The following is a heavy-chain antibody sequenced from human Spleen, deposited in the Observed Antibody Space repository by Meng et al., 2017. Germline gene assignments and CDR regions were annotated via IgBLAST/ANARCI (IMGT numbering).Heavy chain of an antibody. J-gene: IGHJ4*02. CDR1: GFTFSTVG. V-gene: IGHV3-23*01. CDR3: VPRTTYFDS. CDR2: ISSTGGAT. D-gene: IGHD4-11*01. Sequence: EVRLLESVGGLVQPGGSLRLSCAASGFTFSTVGMNWVRQAPGKGLEWVSTISSTGGATYYADSVKGRLTISRDNSKNTLYLQMNSLRAEDTAVYYCVPRTTYFDSWGLGTLVTVSS.